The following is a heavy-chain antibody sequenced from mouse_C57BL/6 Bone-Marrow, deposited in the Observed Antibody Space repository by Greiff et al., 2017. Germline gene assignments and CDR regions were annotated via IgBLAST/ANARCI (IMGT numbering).Heavy chain of an antibody. D-gene: IGHD1-1*01. CDR3: AIDGSSAYYAMYY. CDR2: IHPSDSDT. J-gene: IGHJ4*01. CDR1: GYTFTSYW. Sequence: QVQLQQPGAELVKPGASVKVSCKASGYTFTSYWMHWVKQRPGQGLEWIGRIHPSDSDTNYNQNVKGKATLTVDKASSTAYMQLSRLTSEDTVVYDWAIDGSSAYYAMYYWGQGTSVTVSS. V-gene: IGHV1-74*01.